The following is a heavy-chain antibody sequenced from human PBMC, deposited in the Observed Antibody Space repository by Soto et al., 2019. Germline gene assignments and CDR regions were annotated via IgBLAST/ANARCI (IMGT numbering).Heavy chain of an antibody. CDR3: ARGSSGYISSWYYFDY. CDR1: GFTFTDYA. Sequence: LRLSCAASGFTFTDYALSWVRQAPGKGLGWVATISGIGGSTYLADSVKGRLSISRDNSKNTVSLLMNSLRAEDTAVYFCARGSSGYISSWYYFDYWGRGTLVTVSS. V-gene: IGHV3-23*01. J-gene: IGHJ4*02. D-gene: IGHD6-13*01. CDR2: ISGIGGST.